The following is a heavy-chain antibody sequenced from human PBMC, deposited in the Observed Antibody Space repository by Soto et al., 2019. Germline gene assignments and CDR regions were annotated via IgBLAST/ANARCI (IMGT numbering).Heavy chain of an antibody. CDR1: GGTFNNFA. V-gene: IGHV1-69*01. D-gene: IGHD6-25*01. CDR3: ATATISPVSATLYHYGMDI. J-gene: IGHJ6*02. CDR2: IMPVFHTT. Sequence: QVQLVQSGAEVKKPGSSVKVSCQASGGTFNNFAFTWVRQAPGQGREWLGGIMPVFHTTNIAQTFQDRITVTADDFTTTVYMEMTSLRYDDTAVYYCATATISPVSATLYHYGMDIWGQGTTFTVSS.